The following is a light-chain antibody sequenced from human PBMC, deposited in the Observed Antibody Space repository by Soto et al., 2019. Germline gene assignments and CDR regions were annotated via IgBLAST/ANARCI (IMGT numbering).Light chain of an antibody. J-gene: IGKJ2*01. CDR3: QQSNNWPYT. Sequence: EIVMTQSPATLSVSPGERATLSCKASQSVSSNLAWYKQKPGQAPRLLFYGASTRATGIPARFSGSGSGTDFTLTISSLQSEDFAVYYCQQSNNWPYTFGQGTKLEIK. V-gene: IGKV3-15*01. CDR1: QSVSSN. CDR2: GAS.